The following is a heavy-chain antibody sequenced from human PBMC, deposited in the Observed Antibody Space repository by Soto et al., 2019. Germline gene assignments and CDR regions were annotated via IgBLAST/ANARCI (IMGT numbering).Heavy chain of an antibody. D-gene: IGHD2-15*01. CDR1: GFIFSSFW. V-gene: IGHV3-7*01. J-gene: IGHJ4*02. CDR3: ARDKEGSFDY. Sequence: GSLRLSCAASGFIFSSFWMTWVRQVPGKGLEWVANIKQDGSEKYYVDSVKGRFTISRDNAKNSLYLQMNSLRAEDTAVYYCARDKEGSFDYWGQGTLVTVSS. CDR2: IKQDGSEK.